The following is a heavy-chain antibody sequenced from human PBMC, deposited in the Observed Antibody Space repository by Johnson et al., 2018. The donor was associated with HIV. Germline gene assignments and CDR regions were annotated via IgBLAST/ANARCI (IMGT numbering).Heavy chain of an antibody. D-gene: IGHD2-15*01. J-gene: IGHJ3*02. CDR3: RVVGDAFDI. Sequence: VQLVESGGGLVQPGGSLRLSCVGSSNYKSWVRQAPGKGLEWVAVIYSGGSTYYADSVKGRFTISRDNSKNTLYLQMNSLRVEDTAVYYVRVVGDAFDIWGQGTMVTVSS. CDR1: SSNY. V-gene: IGHV3-66*02. CDR2: IYSGGST.